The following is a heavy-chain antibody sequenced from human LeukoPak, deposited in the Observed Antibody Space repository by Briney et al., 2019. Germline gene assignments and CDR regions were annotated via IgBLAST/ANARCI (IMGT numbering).Heavy chain of an antibody. D-gene: IGHD3-10*01. J-gene: IGHJ4*02. CDR3: AREGREAQGFDY. V-gene: IGHV3-7*05. Sequence: GGSLRLSCAASGFTFSTYLMSWVRQAPGKGLEWVANIKQGGTEKHYVDSVKGRFTISRDSAKNSLYLQMNSLRADDTAVYYCAREGREAQGFDYWGQGTLVTVSS. CDR1: GFTFSTYL. CDR2: IKQGGTEK.